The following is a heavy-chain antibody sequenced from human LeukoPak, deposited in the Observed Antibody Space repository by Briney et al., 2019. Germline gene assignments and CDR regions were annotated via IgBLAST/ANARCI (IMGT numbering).Heavy chain of an antibody. J-gene: IGHJ4*02. Sequence: SVKVSCKASGYTFTGYYMHWVRQAPGQGLEWMGWINPNSGGTNYAQKFQGRVTMTRDTSISTAYMELSRLRSDDTAVYYCARGSILLMVYTTPPLRLDYWGQGTLVTVSS. D-gene: IGHD2-8*01. CDR2: INPNSGGT. CDR1: GYTFTGYY. V-gene: IGHV1-2*02. CDR3: ARGSILLMVYTTPPLRLDY.